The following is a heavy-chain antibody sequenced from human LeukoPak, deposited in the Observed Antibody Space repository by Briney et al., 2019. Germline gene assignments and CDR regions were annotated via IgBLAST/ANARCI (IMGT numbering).Heavy chain of an antibody. CDR2: INTNTGNP. CDR3: ARDHMYSSGWYPNWFDP. Sequence: ASVKVSCKASGYTFTSYAMNWVQQAPGQGLEWMGWINTNTGNPTYAQGFTGRFVFSLDTSVSTAYLQISSLKAEDTAVYYCARDHMYSSGWYPNWFDPWGQGTLVTVSS. D-gene: IGHD6-19*01. CDR1: GYTFTSYA. V-gene: IGHV7-4-1*02. J-gene: IGHJ5*02.